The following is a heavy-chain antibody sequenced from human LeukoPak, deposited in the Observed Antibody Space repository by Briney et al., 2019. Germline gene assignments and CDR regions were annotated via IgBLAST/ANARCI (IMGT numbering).Heavy chain of an antibody. V-gene: IGHV4-59*01. D-gene: IGHD3-10*01. J-gene: IGHJ5*02. CDR3: ASSYYYGSGRIPFDA. CDR1: GGSISSYY. CDR2: IYYSGST. Sequence: PSETLSLTCTVSGGSISSYYWSWIRQPPGKGLEWIGYIYYSGSTNYNPSLKSRVTISVDTSKNQFSLKLSSVTAADTAVYYCASSYYYGSGRIPFDAWGQGTLVTVSS.